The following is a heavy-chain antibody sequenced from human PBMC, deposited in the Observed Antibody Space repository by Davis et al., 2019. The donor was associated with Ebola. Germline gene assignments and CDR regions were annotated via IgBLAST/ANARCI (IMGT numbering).Heavy chain of an antibody. CDR2: ISYDGSNK. CDR1: GFTFSSYA. V-gene: IGHV3-30-3*01. Sequence: PGGSLRLSCVASGFTFSSYAIHWVRQAPGKGLQWVALISYDGSNKYYADSVKGRFTVSRDDSKNTLYLQMNSLRAEDTAVYYYARDDYGDFVFAYWGQGTLVTVSS. CDR3: ARDDYGDFVFAY. D-gene: IGHD4-17*01. J-gene: IGHJ4*02.